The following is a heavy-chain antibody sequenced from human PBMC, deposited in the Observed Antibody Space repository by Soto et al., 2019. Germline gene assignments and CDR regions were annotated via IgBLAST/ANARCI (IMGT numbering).Heavy chain of an antibody. CDR3: ARIAAAATY. V-gene: IGHV4-59*01. Sequence: SETLSLTCTVSGGSISSYYWSWIRQPPGKGLEWIGCIHYSGSTNYNPSLKSRVTISVDTSKNQFSLKLSSVTAADTAVYYCARIAAAATYWGQGTLVTVSS. D-gene: IGHD6-13*01. CDR1: GGSISSYY. CDR2: IHYSGST. J-gene: IGHJ4*02.